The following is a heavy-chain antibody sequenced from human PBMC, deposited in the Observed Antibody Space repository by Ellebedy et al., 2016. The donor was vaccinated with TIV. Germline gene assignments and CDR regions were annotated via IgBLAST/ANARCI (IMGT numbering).Heavy chain of an antibody. J-gene: IGHJ6*02. D-gene: IGHD5-18*01. V-gene: IGHV1-69*13. Sequence: SVKVSXXVSGYTLTELSMHWVRQAPGQGLEWMGGIIPIFGTANYAQKFQGRVTITADESTSTAYMELSSLRSEDTAVYYCARDLGIQLWSKRKNFDYYGMDVWGQGTTVTVSS. CDR3: ARDLGIQLWSKRKNFDYYGMDV. CDR1: GYTLTELS. CDR2: IIPIFGTA.